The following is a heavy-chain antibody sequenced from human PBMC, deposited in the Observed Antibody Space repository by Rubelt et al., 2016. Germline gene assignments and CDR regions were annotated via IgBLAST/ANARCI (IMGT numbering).Heavy chain of an antibody. J-gene: IGHJ4*02. CDR1: GGSISSSSYY. V-gene: IGHV4-39*07. Sequence: QVQLQESGPGLVKPSGTLSLTCTVSGGSISSSSYYWGWIRQPPGKGLEWIGSIYYSGSTYYNPSLKSRVTISVDTAKNQFSRKLSSVTAADTAVYYCARGFLFSSQYQLLYYFDYWGQGTLVTVSS. CDR3: ARGFLFSSQYQLLYYFDY. D-gene: IGHD2-2*01. CDR2: IYYSGST.